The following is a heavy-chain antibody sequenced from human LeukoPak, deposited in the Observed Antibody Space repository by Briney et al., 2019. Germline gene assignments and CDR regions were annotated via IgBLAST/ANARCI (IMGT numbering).Heavy chain of an antibody. D-gene: IGHD4-11*01. CDR1: GGSISSYY. CDR3: ARASNYGYLLDY. Sequence: PSETLSLTCTVSGGSISSYYWSWIRQPPGKGLEWIGYIYYSGSTNYNPSLKSRVTISVDTSKNQFSLKLSSVTAADTAVYYCARASNYGYLLDYWGQGTLVTVSS. V-gene: IGHV4-59*01. CDR2: IYYSGST. J-gene: IGHJ4*02.